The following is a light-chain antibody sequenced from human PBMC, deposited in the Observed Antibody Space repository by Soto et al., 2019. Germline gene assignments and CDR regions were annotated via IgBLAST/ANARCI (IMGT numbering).Light chain of an antibody. CDR2: YAS. Sequence: DVQMTQSPSTLSASVGDRVTITCRASQSIRKHLAWYQLRPGKAPRLLIYYASTLDRGVPSRFSGSGSGTEFTLTIISLQPDDFATYYCQQYASFSPAFGQGTKVGI. CDR3: QQYASFSPA. V-gene: IGKV1-5*01. J-gene: IGKJ1*01. CDR1: QSIRKH.